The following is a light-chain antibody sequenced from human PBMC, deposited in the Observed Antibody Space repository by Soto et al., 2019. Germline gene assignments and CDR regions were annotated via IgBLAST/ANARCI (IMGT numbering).Light chain of an antibody. Sequence: QSALTQPASVSGSPGQSITISCTGTSSDVGGYNFVSWYQHHPGKAPKLMIYDVSNRPSGISNRFSGSKSGNTASLTISGLQSEDEADYYCSSYTISGTFHVIFGGGTKLTVL. CDR3: SSYTISGTFHVI. CDR1: SSDVGGYNF. V-gene: IGLV2-14*03. CDR2: DVS. J-gene: IGLJ2*01.